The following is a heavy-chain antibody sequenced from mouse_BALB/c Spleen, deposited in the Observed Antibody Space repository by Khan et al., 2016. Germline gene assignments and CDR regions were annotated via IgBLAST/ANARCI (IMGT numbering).Heavy chain of an antibody. Sequence: IQLVQSGPELMKPGASVKVSCKASGYSFTDYNMYWVKQSHGKSLEWIGYIDPYNGGTGYNQKFKGKATLTVDKSSSTAFMHLNSLTSEDSADYCCARKDYETIWFAYWGQGTLVTVSA. D-gene: IGHD2-4*01. J-gene: IGHJ3*01. CDR3: ARKDYETIWFAY. CDR1: GYSFTDYN. V-gene: IGHV1S135*01. CDR2: IDPYNGGT.